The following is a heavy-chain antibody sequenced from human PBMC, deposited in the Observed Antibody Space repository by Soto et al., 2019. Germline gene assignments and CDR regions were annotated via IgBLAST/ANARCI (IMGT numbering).Heavy chain of an antibody. Sequence: SLRLSCTASGFTFSSHAMHWVRQAPGKGLEWVALTWYDGRNRFYVESVEGRFTISRDNSNNTLYLQMSSLRAEDTAEYYCARDYGAGSASYYYYMDVWGKGTTVTVSS. V-gene: IGHV3-33*01. CDR2: TWYDGRNR. CDR3: ARDYGAGSASYYYYMDV. CDR1: GFTFSSHA. J-gene: IGHJ6*03. D-gene: IGHD4-17*01.